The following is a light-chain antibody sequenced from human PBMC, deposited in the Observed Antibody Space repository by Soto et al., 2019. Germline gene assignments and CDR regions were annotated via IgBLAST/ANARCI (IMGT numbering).Light chain of an antibody. CDR1: STDVGGYNY. CDR2: EVS. J-gene: IGLJ3*02. CDR3: ISYASSSTLGV. Sequence: QSALTQPASVSGSPGQSITISCTGTSTDVGGYNYVSWYQQHPGKAPKLVIYEVSNRPSGVSNRFSGSKSGNTASLTISGLQAEDEADYYCISYASSSTLGVFGGGTKLTVL. V-gene: IGLV2-14*01.